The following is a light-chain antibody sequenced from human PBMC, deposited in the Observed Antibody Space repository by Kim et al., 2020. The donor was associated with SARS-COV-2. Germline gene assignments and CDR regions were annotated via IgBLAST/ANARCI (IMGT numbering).Light chain of an antibody. J-gene: IGLJ3*02. Sequence: SYELTQPPSVSVAPGKTARITCGGNNIGSKSVHWYQQKPGQAPVLVIYYDSDRPSGIPERFSGSNSGNTATLTISRVEAGDEADYYFQVWDSSSDHWLFG. CDR1: NIGSKS. CDR2: YDS. CDR3: QVWDSSSDHWL. V-gene: IGLV3-21*04.